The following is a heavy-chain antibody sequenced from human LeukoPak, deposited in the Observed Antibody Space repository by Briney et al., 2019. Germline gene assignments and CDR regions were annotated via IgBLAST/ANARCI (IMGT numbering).Heavy chain of an antibody. CDR1: GFTFDNYA. D-gene: IGHD6-19*01. J-gene: IGHJ4*02. CDR2: ISGSGGST. Sequence: GGSLRLSCAASGFTFDNYAMSWVRQAPGKGLEWVSAISGSGGSTYYADSVKGRFTISRDDSKNTLYLQMNSLRAEDTAVYYCAKGISMDSSGWYGDYWGQGTLVTVSS. CDR3: AKGISMDSSGWYGDY. V-gene: IGHV3-23*01.